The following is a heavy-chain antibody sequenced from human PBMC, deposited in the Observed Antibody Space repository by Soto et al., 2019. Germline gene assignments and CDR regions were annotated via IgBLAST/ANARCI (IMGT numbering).Heavy chain of an antibody. CDR2: IYWDDDK. J-gene: IGHJ4*02. Sequence: QITLKESGPTLVKPTQTLTLTCTFSGFSLSTSGVGVGWIRQPPGKAPEWLALIYWDDDKRYSPSLKSRLTITKDTSKNQVVLTMANMDPVDTATYYCAHSGSSSWYPYFDYWGQGTLVTVSS. D-gene: IGHD6-13*01. CDR3: AHSGSSSWYPYFDY. V-gene: IGHV2-5*02. CDR1: GFSLSTSGVG.